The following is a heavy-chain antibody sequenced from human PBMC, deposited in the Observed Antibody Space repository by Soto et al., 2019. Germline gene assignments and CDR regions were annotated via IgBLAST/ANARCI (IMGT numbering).Heavy chain of an antibody. CDR2: ISYDGSNK. D-gene: IGHD5-18*01. Sequence: GGSLRLPCAASGFTFSSYAMHWVRQAPGKGLEWVAVISYDGSNKYYADSVKGRFTISRDNSKNTLYLQMNSLRAEDTAVYYCARDTAEYPHYYYGMDVWGQGTTVTVSS. V-gene: IGHV3-30-3*01. CDR3: ARDTAEYPHYYYGMDV. J-gene: IGHJ6*02. CDR1: GFTFSSYA.